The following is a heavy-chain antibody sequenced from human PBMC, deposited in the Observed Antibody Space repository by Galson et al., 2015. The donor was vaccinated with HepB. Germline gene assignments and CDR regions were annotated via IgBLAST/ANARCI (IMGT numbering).Heavy chain of an antibody. CDR1: GFSLSTYG. V-gene: IGHV3-33*01. D-gene: IGHD6-19*01. J-gene: IGHJ4*02. Sequence: SLRLSCAASGFSLSTYGMHWVRQAPGKGLEWVATIWYDGTNKYYGDSVKGRFTISRDSSQKKLYLHMNSLSAEDTAIYYCARDSWEYYDSSGYSPGFDYWGQGTLVTVSS. CDR2: IWYDGTNK. CDR3: ARDSWEYYDSSGYSPGFDY.